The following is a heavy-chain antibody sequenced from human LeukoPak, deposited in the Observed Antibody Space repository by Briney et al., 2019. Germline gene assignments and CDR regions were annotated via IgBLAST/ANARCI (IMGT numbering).Heavy chain of an antibody. D-gene: IGHD6-13*01. CDR3: ARWGEGEQQFDAFDI. V-gene: IGHV4-61*02. J-gene: IGHJ3*02. CDR2: IYTSGST. Sequence: SQTLSLTCTVSGGSISSGSYYWSWIRQPAGKGLEWIGRIYTSGSTNYNPSLKSRVTISVDTSKNQFSLKLSSVTAADTAVYYCARWGEGEQQFDAFDIWGQGTMVTVSS. CDR1: GGSISSGSYY.